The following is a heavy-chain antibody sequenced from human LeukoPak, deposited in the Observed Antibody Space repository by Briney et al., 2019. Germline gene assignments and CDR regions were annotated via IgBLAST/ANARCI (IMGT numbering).Heavy chain of an antibody. D-gene: IGHD3-22*01. CDR1: GFTFSDSD. Sequence: GGSLTLTCAASGFTFSDSDMRWVRQAPGKGLEWVGRMRSKTQNYATAYAASVKGRFSISRDDSKNTAFMQMNSLKTEDAAVYYCTNYDDSSDLWGYWGQGSLVTVSS. CDR2: MRSKTQNYAT. V-gene: IGHV3-73*01. CDR3: TNYDDSSDLWGY. J-gene: IGHJ4*02.